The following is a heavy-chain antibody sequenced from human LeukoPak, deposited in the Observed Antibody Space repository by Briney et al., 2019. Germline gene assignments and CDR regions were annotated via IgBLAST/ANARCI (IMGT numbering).Heavy chain of an antibody. Sequence: PGGSLRLSCAASGFTFSNYWMSWVRLAPGKGPEWVANMKQDGSGKYYVDSVKGRFTISRDNAKNSLYLQMNSLRAEDTAVYYCASGTRERYDSSIGGFDYWGQGTLVTVSS. D-gene: IGHD3-22*01. CDR3: ASGTRERYDSSIGGFDY. J-gene: IGHJ4*02. CDR1: GFTFSNYW. CDR2: MKQDGSGK. V-gene: IGHV3-7*03.